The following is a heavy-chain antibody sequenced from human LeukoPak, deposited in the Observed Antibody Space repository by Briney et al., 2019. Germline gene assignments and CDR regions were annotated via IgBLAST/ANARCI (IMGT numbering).Heavy chain of an antibody. D-gene: IGHD6-6*01. J-gene: IGHJ6*03. Sequence: ASVKVSCKASGGTFSSYAISWVRQAPGQGLEWMGGIIPIFGTANYAQKFQGRVTITADESTSTAYMELSSLRSEDTAVYYCASGNRYSSSSLSHYYYYYMDVWGKGTTVTVSS. CDR2: IIPIFGTA. CDR1: GGTFSSYA. CDR3: ASGNRYSSSSLSHYYYYYMDV. V-gene: IGHV1-69*01.